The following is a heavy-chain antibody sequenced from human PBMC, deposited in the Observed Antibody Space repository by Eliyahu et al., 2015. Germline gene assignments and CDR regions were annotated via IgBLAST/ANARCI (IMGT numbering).Heavy chain of an antibody. CDR1: GXXXTSTNXC. J-gene: IGHJ5*02. D-gene: IGHD3-10*01. V-gene: IGHV4-39*01. CDR3: ARNRIWFGELFQGFDP. Sequence: QLQLQESGPGLVKPSETLSPTCTVSGXXXTSTNXCWXWIRQXXGKGLEWIASMYFGGSTYXNPSLQSRVTISVDMSTNQFSLNLSDVTAADTAIYYCARNRIWFGELFQGFDPWGQGTQVTVSS. CDR2: MYFGGST.